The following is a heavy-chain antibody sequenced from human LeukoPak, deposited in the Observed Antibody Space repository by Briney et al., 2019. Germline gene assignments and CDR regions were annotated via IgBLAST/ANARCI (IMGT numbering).Heavy chain of an antibody. J-gene: IGHJ5*02. CDR3: ATGRTRTREKKGWFEP. CDR1: GYTFTSYD. Sequence: ASVKVSCKASGYTFTSYDINWVRQATGQGLEWMGWMNPNSGNTGYAQKFQGRVTITRNTSISTAYMELSSLRSEDTAVYYCATGRTRTREKKGWFEPWGQGTLVTVSS. V-gene: IGHV1-8*03. CDR2: MNPNSGNT. D-gene: IGHD1-7*01.